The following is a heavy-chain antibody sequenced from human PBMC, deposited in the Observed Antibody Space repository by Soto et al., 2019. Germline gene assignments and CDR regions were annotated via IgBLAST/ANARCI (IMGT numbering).Heavy chain of an antibody. D-gene: IGHD3-3*01. CDR1: GFTFSSYW. CDR3: ARVSEHYDFWSGYYTGGWFDP. V-gene: IGHV3-7*05. J-gene: IGHJ5*02. Sequence: EVQLVESGGGLVQPGGSLRLSCAASGFTFSSYWMSWVRQAPGKGLEWVANIKQDGSEKYYVDSVKGRFTISRDNAKNSLYLQMNVLRTEDTAVYYCARVSEHYDFWSGYYTGGWFDPWGQGTLVTVSS. CDR2: IKQDGSEK.